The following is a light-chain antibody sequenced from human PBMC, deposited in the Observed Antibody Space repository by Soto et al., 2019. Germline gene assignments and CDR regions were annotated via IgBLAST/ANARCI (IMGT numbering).Light chain of an antibody. CDR2: DVA. CDR3: SSYTSTSTLYV. Sequence: QSALTQPASVSVSPGQSITISCTGTSSDIGGYNYVSWYRQHPGKAPELMIYDVANRPSGVSDRFSGSKSGNTASLTISGLQTEDEADYYCSSYTSTSTLYVFGTGTKVTVL. J-gene: IGLJ1*01. CDR1: SSDIGGYNY. V-gene: IGLV2-14*03.